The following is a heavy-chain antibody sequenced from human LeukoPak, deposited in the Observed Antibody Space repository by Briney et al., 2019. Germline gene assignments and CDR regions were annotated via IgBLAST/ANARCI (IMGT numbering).Heavy chain of an antibody. J-gene: IGHJ4*02. CDR2: VNTDGSNT. Sequence: GGSLRLSCVASGFTFSSFWMQWVRQAPGKGLVCVSRVNTDGSNTNYADSVRGRFTISRDSAKNTLYLQMNSLRAEDTAVYYCARIGTSLAAYWGQGTLVTVSS. D-gene: IGHD1-1*01. V-gene: IGHV3-74*01. CDR1: GFTFSSFW. CDR3: ARIGTSLAAY.